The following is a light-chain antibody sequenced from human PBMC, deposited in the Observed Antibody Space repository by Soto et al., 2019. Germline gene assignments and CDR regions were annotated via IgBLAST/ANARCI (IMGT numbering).Light chain of an antibody. CDR1: SSNIGSNY. V-gene: IGLV1-51*01. Sequence: QSVLTQPPSVSAAPGQKVTISCSGSSSNIGSNYVSWYQQLPGTAPKLLMYDDNKRPSGIPDRFSGSKSGTSATLGITGLRTGDEADYYCGTWDSSLSAGVFGGGTKLTVL. CDR3: GTWDSSLSAGV. J-gene: IGLJ2*01. CDR2: DDN.